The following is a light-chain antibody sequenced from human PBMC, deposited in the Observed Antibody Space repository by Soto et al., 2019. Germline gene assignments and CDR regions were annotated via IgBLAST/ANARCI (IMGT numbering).Light chain of an antibody. V-gene: IGKV1-5*03. Sequence: DIQMTQSPSTLSGSVGDRVTITFRSSQTISSWLDWYQQKPGKAPKLLIYKASTLKSGVPSRFSGSGSGTEFTLTISSLQLDDFATYYCQQYNSYSEGFGQGTKV. CDR3: QQYNSYSEG. CDR1: QTISSW. J-gene: IGKJ1*01. CDR2: KAS.